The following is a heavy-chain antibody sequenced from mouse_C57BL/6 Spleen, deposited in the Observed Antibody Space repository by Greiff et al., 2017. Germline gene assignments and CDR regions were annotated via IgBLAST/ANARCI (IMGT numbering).Heavy chain of an antibody. CDR3: ARGDYSNSPYAMDY. D-gene: IGHD2-5*01. CDR1: GYTFTSYW. J-gene: IGHJ4*01. CDR2: IHPNSGST. V-gene: IGHV1-64*01. Sequence: QVQLQQPGAELVKPGASVKLSCKASGYTFTSYWMHWVKQRPGQGLEWIGMIHPNSGSTNYNEKFKSKATLTVDKSSSTAYMQLSSLTSEDSAVYYCARGDYSNSPYAMDYWGQGTSVTVSS.